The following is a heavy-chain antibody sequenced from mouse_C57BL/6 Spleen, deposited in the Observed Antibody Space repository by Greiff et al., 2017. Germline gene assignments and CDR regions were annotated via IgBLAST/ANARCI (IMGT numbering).Heavy chain of an antibody. Sequence: EVQLQQSVAELVRPGASVKLSCTASGFNIKNTYMHWVKQRPEQGLEWIGRIDPANGNTKYAPKFQGKATITADTSSNTAYLQLSSLTSEDTAIYYCARGQRDYYGSSYSYYYAMDYWGQGTSVTVSS. J-gene: IGHJ4*01. CDR1: GFNIKNTY. CDR2: IDPANGNT. V-gene: IGHV14-3*01. CDR3: ARGQRDYYGSSYSYYYAMDY. D-gene: IGHD1-1*01.